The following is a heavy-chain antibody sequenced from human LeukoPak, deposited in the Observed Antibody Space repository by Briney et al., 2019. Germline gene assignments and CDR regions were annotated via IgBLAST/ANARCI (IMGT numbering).Heavy chain of an antibody. V-gene: IGHV3-74*01. CDR1: GFTFSSYW. J-gene: IGHJ5*02. CDR2: INSDGSST. Sequence: GGSLRLSCAASGFTFSSYWMHWVRQAPGKGPVWVSRINSDGSSTSYADSVKGRFTISRDNAKNTLYLQMNSLRAEDTAVYYCARDGGTYYYDSSGYVFDPWGQGTLVTVSS. CDR3: ARDGGTYYYDSSGYVFDP. D-gene: IGHD3-22*01.